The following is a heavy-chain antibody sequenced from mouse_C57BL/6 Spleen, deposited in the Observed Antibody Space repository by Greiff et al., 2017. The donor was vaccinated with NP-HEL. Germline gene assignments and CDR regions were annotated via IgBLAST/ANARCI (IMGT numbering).Heavy chain of an antibody. D-gene: IGHD1-1*01. V-gene: IGHV5-9-1*02. J-gene: IGHJ3*01. CDR3: TREGYGSSPWFAD. CDR2: ISSGGDYI. Sequence: EVKLVESGEGLVKPGGSLKLSCAASGFTFSSYAMSWVRQTPEKRLEWVAYISSGGDYIYYADTVKGRFTISRDNARNTLYLQMSSLKSEDTAMYYCTREGYGSSPWFADWGQGTLVTVA. CDR1: GFTFSSYA.